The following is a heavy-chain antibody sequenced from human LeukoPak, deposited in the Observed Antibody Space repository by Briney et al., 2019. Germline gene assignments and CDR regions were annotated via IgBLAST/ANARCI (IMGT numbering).Heavy chain of an antibody. J-gene: IGHJ3*02. D-gene: IGHD2-2*01. CDR3: GVYCSSTSCYPRDAFDI. CDR1: GGTFSSYA. CDR2: INPSGGST. Sequence: ASVKVSCKASGGTFSSYAISWVRQAPGQGLEWMGIINPSGGSTSYAQKFQGRVTMTRDTSTSTVYMELSSLRSEDTAVYYCGVYCSSTSCYPRDAFDIWGQGTMVTVSS. V-gene: IGHV1-46*01.